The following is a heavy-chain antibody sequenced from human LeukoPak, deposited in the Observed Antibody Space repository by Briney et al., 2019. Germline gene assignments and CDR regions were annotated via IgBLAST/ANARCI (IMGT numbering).Heavy chain of an antibody. CDR3: ARDRSLYSSTWYVPRDGFDI. J-gene: IGHJ3*02. CDR1: GYSISSGYY. V-gene: IGHV4-38-2*02. Sequence: SETLSLTCTVSGYSISSGYYWGWIRQPPGKGLEWIGSIYHSGSTYYNPSLKSRVTISVDTSKNQFSLKLSSVTAADTAVYYCARDRSLYSSTWYVPRDGFDIWGQGTMVTVSS. CDR2: IYHSGST. D-gene: IGHD6-13*01.